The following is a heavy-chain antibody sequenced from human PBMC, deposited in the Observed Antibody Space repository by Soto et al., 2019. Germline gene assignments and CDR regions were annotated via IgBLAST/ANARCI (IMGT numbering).Heavy chain of an antibody. CDR2: IYHSGTT. CDR1: GFSIKTGYY. Sequence: SETLSLTCDVSGFSIKTGYYWGWIRQPPGKGLEWIGAIYHSGTTYFNPSLKSRVTMSVDTSKNHFSLRLTSVAATDTAVYYCARGMNPQDYWGQGTLVTVSS. CDR3: ARGMNPQDY. V-gene: IGHV4-38-2*01. J-gene: IGHJ4*02.